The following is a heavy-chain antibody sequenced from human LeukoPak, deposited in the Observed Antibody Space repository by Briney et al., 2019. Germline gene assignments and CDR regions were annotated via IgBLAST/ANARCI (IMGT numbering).Heavy chain of an antibody. CDR3: ARVAGVQQGDY. D-gene: IGHD6-13*01. J-gene: IGHJ4*02. V-gene: IGHV4-59*01. CDR1: GGSISSYY. CDR2: IYYSGST. Sequence: PSETLSLTCTVSGGSISSYYWSWIRQPPGKGLEWIGYIYYSGSTNYNPSLKSRVTISVDTSKNQFPLKLSSVTAADTAVYYCARVAGVQQGDYWGQGTLVTVSS.